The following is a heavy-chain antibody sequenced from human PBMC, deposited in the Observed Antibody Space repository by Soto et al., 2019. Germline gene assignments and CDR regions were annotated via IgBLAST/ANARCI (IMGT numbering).Heavy chain of an antibody. V-gene: IGHV3-15*07. CDR3: TTDPNPYYDILTGYTYYYYGMDV. J-gene: IGHJ6*02. CDR2: IKSKTDGGTT. CDR1: GFTFSNAW. D-gene: IGHD3-9*01. Sequence: GGSLRLSCAASGFTFSNAWMNWVRQAPGKGLEWVGRIKSKTDGGTTDYAAPVKGRFTISRDDSKNTLYLQMNSLKTEDTAVYYCTTDPNPYYDILTGYTYYYYGMDVWGQGTTVTVSS.